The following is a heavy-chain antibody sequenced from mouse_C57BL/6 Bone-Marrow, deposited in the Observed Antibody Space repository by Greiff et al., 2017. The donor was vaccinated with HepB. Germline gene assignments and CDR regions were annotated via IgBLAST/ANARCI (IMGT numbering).Heavy chain of an antibody. CDR2: IDPSDSET. CDR1: GYTFTSYW. J-gene: IGHJ3*01. Sequence: QVQLQQPGAELVRPGSSVKLSCKASGYTFTSYWMHWVKQRPIQGLEWIGNIDPSDSETHYNQKFKDKATLTVDKSSSTAYMQLSSLTSEDSAVYYCARSLDGSSYFWFAYWGQGTLVTVSA. CDR3: ARSLDGSSYFWFAY. D-gene: IGHD1-1*01. V-gene: IGHV1-52*01.